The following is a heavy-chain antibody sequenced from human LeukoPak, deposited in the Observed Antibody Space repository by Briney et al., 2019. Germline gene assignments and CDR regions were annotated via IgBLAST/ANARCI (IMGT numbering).Heavy chain of an antibody. CDR1: GFTFSSYS. V-gene: IGHV3-21*01. CDR2: ISSSSSYI. D-gene: IGHD5-12*01. CDR3: ARDGTGGGYDFNWFDP. J-gene: IGHJ5*02. Sequence: PGGSLRLSCAASGFTFSSYSMNWVRQAPGKGLEWVSSISSSSSYIYYADSVKGRFTISRDNAKNSLYLQINSLRAEDTAVYYCARDGTGGGYDFNWFDPWGQGTLVTVSS.